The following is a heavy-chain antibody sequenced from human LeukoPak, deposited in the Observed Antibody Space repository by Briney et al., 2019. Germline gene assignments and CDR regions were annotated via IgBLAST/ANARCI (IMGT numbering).Heavy chain of an antibody. CDR1: GGSISSYY. CDR3: ARLLLWFGESWYFDL. CDR2: IYYSGST. Sequence: SETLSFTCTVSGGSISSYYWSWIRQPPGKGLEWIGYIYYSGSTNYNPSLKSRVTISVDTSKNQFSLKLSSVTAADTAVYYCARLLLWFGESWYFDLWGRGTLVTVSS. D-gene: IGHD3-10*01. V-gene: IGHV4-59*08. J-gene: IGHJ2*01.